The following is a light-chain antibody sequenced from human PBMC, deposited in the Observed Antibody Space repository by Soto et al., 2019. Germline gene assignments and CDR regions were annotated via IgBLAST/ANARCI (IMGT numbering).Light chain of an antibody. Sequence: DIQMTQSPSTLSASVGDGVTITCRASQNISDWLAWYQQRPGKAPKFLIYDASNLETGVSSRFSGSGSGTEFTLTIRSLQPDDFATYYCQQYDSSSPTFGQGTKLEFK. CDR2: DAS. V-gene: IGKV1-5*01. J-gene: IGKJ2*01. CDR1: QNISDW. CDR3: QQYDSSSPT.